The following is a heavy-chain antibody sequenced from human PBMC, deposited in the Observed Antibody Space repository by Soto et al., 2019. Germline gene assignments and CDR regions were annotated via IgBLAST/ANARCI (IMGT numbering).Heavy chain of an antibody. CDR3: ARPRSSSRNYYGMDV. D-gene: IGHD6-13*01. V-gene: IGHV5-51*01. CDR1: GYSFTSYW. Sequence: PGESLKISCKDSGYSFTSYWIGWVRQMPGKGLEWMGIIYPGDSDTRYSPSFQGQVTISADKSISTAYLQWSSLKASDTAMYYCARPRSSSRNYYGMDVWGQGTTVTVSS. J-gene: IGHJ6*02. CDR2: IYPGDSDT.